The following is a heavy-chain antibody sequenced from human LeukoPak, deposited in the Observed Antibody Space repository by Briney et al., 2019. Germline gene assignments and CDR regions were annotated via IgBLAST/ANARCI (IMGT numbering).Heavy chain of an antibody. CDR1: GFTFGDYA. J-gene: IGHJ4*02. CDR3: TRGIQVWTLYYFDY. CDR2: IRSKAYGGTT. Sequence: PGGSLRLSCTASGFTFGDYAMSWVRQAPGKGLEWVGFIRSKAYGGTTEYAASVKGRFTISRDDSKSIASLQMNSLKTDDTAVYYCTRGIQVWTLYYFDYWGQGTLVTVSS. V-gene: IGHV3-49*04. D-gene: IGHD1-1*01.